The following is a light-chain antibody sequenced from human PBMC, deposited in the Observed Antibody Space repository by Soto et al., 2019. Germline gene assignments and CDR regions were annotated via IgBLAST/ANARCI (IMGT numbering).Light chain of an antibody. CDR2: KAS. CDR1: QSISNY. Sequence: DIQMTQSPSTLSASVGDRVTITCRASQSISNYLAWYQQKPGKAPILLIYKASTLQSGVPSRFSGSGSGTEFTLTISSLQPEDFATYYCQHRTFGQGTKLEIK. V-gene: IGKV1-5*03. CDR3: QHRT. J-gene: IGKJ2*01.